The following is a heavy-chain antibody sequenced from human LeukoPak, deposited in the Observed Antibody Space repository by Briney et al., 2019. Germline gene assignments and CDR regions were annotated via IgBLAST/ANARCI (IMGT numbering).Heavy chain of an antibody. D-gene: IGHD2-2*01. CDR2: IKSKTDGGTT. J-gene: IGHJ4*02. CDR3: TTDPPYCSSTSCSHFDY. CDR1: GFTFSNAW. V-gene: IGHV3-15*01. Sequence: GGSLRLSCAASGFTFSNAWMSWVRQAPGKGLEWVGRIKSKTDGGTTDYAAPVKGRFTISRDDSKNTLYLQMNSLKTEDTAVYYCTTDPPYCSSTSCSHFDYWGPGTLVTVSS.